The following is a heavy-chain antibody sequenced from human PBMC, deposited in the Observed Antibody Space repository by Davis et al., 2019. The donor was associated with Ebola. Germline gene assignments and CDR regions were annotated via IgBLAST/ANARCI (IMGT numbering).Heavy chain of an antibody. CDR2: IWYDGSNK. J-gene: IGHJ4*02. Sequence: GESLKISCAASGFTFSSYGMHWVRQAPGKGLEWVAVIWYDGSNKYYADSVKGRFTISRDDSKNTAYLQMNSLKTEDTAVYYCTLTYYYDSSGSPLDYWGQGTLVTVSS. D-gene: IGHD3-22*01. CDR3: TLTYYYDSSGSPLDY. V-gene: IGHV3-33*08. CDR1: GFTFSSYG.